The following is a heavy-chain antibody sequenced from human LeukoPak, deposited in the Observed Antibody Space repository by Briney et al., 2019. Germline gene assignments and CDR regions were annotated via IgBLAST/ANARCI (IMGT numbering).Heavy chain of an antibody. CDR2: IYYSGST. CDR1: GGSFSGYY. J-gene: IGHJ6*03. Sequence: SETLSLTCAVYGGSFSGYYWSWIRQPPGKGLEWIGYIYYSGSTNYNPSLKSRVTISVDTSKNQFSLQLNSVTPEDTAVYYCARDKPLWFGELLHAYYYFYMDVWGKGTTVTISS. CDR3: ARDKPLWFGELLHAYYYFYMDV. V-gene: IGHV4-59*12. D-gene: IGHD3-10*01.